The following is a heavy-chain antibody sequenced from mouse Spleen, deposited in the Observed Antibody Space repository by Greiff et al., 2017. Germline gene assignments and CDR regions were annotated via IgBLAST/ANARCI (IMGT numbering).Heavy chain of an antibody. CDR3: ARPYGSSYVWAMDY. CDR1: GFTFSDYG. V-gene: IGHV5-17*01. Sequence: EVKLVESGGGLVKPGGSLKLSCAASGFTFSDYGMHWVRQAPEKGLEWVAYISSGSSTIYYADTVKGRLTISRDNAKNTLFLQMTSLRSEDTAMYYCARPYGSSYVWAMDYWGQGTSVTVSS. J-gene: IGHJ4*01. D-gene: IGHD1-1*01. CDR2: ISSGSSTI.